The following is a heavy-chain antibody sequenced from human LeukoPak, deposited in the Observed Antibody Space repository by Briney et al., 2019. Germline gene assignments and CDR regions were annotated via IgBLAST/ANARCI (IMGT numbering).Heavy chain of an antibody. D-gene: IGHD3-16*01. J-gene: IGHJ4*02. CDR1: GFTFSNAW. CDR2: IKSKTDGGTT. V-gene: IGHV3-15*01. Sequence: PGGSLRLSCAASGFTFSNAWMSWVRQAPGKGLEWVGRIKSKTDGGTTDYAAPVKGRFTISRDDSKNTLYLQMNSLKTEDTAVYYCTTARIYGWASLDYWGQGTLVTVSS. CDR3: TTARIYGWASLDY.